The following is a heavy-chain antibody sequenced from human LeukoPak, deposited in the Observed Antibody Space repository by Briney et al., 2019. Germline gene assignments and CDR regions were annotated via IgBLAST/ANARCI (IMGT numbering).Heavy chain of an antibody. CDR1: GFTFSSYS. CDR2: ISSTSNYI. V-gene: IGHV3-21*01. CDR3: ARGRIYGDKSGTYYFDY. D-gene: IGHD4/OR15-4a*01. Sequence: PGGSLRLSCAASGFTFSSYSMNWVRQGPGKGLEWVSSISSTSNYIYHADSVKGRFTISRDNAKNSLYLQMNSLRAEDTAVYYCARGRIYGDKSGTYYFDYWGQGTLVTVSS. J-gene: IGHJ4*02.